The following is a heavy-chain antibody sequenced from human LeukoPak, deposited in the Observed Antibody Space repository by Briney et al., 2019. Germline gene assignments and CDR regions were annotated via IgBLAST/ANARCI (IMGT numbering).Heavy chain of an antibody. CDR1: GGSFSGHY. CDR2: VTDRGNV. CDR3: TRESGAFSPFGF. Sequence: SETLSLTCAVYGGSFSGHYWTWIRQPPGKGLEWIGEVTDRGNVNYNPSLESRVSMSIDTSKNQMSLKLTSVTAADTAIYFCTRESGAFSPFGFWGQGTLVTVSS. V-gene: IGHV4-34*01. D-gene: IGHD1-26*01. J-gene: IGHJ4*02.